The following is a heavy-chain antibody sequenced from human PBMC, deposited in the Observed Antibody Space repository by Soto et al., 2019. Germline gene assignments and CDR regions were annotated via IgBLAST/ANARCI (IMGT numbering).Heavy chain of an antibody. Sequence: QVQVVESGGGVVQPGRSLRLSCAASGFTFSNYGMHWVRQAPGKGLEWVAVIWYDGSNTYYADSVKGRFTISRDNSKNPLVLPKDNLRTEDTAVDYWAKGSSSSWYADIDYWGQGTLVTVSS. D-gene: IGHD6-13*01. CDR1: GFTFSNYG. CDR3: AKGSSSSWYADIDY. CDR2: IWYDGSNT. J-gene: IGHJ4*02. V-gene: IGHV3-33*06.